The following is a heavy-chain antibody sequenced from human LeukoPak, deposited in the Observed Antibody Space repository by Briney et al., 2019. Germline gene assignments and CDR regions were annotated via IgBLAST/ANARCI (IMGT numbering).Heavy chain of an antibody. CDR1: GYTFTSYG. D-gene: IGHD3-22*01. V-gene: IGHV1-18*01. CDR2: ISAYNGNT. Sequence: ASVKVSCKASGYTFTSYGISWVRQAPGQVLEWMGWISAYNGNTNYAQKLQGRVTMTTDTSTSTAYMELRSLRSDDTAVYYCARRQGGYYDSSGYYYWGQGTLVSVSS. J-gene: IGHJ4*02. CDR3: ARRQGGYYDSSGYYY.